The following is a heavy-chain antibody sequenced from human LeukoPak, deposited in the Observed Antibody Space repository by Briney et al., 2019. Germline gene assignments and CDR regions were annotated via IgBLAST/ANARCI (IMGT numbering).Heavy chain of an antibody. CDR3: ARVTAAAAVPDY. J-gene: IGHJ4*02. CDR1: GGSFSGYY. D-gene: IGHD6-13*01. V-gene: IGHV4-34*01. CDR2: ISHSGST. Sequence: PSETLSLTCAVYGGSFSGYYWSWIRQPPGKGLEWIGEISHSGSTNYNPSLKSRVTISVDTSKNQFSLKLSSVTAADTAVYYCARVTAAAAVPDYWGQGTLVTVSS.